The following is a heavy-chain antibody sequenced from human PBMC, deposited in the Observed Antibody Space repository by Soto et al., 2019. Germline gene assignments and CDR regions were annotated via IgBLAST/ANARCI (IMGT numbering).Heavy chain of an antibody. Sequence: QVQLVQSGAEVKKPGSSVKVSCKASGGTFSSYSINWVRQAPGQGLEWMGEIIPIFGTANYAQKFQGRVTITADESTSTAYMELSSLGSEDKAVYYCARDGGRHSGGIDYWGQGTLVTVSS. CDR3: ARDGGRHSGGIDY. CDR2: IIPIFGTA. V-gene: IGHV1-69*01. J-gene: IGHJ4*02. D-gene: IGHD1-26*01. CDR1: GGTFSSYS.